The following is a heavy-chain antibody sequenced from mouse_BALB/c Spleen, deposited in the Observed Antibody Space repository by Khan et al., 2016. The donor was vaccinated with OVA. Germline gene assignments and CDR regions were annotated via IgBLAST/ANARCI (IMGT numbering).Heavy chain of an antibody. V-gene: IGHV14-3*02. Sequence: VRLQQSGAELGKPGASVKLSCTASGFNIKDTYMHWVKQRPEQGLEWIGRIDPANGNTKYDPTFQGKATITADTSSNTAYLQLSSLTSEDTAVYYCGRRNAWSQGTALTV. CDR1: GFNIKDTY. CDR2: IDPANGNT. J-gene: IGHJ2*01. CDR3: GRRNA.